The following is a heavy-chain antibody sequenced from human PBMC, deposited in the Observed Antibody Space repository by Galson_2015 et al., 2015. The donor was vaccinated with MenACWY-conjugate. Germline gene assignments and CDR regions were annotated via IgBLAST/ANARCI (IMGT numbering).Heavy chain of an antibody. CDR1: GYSFSTYW. Sequence: QSGAEVKKPGESLTISFKGSGYSFSTYWLGWVRQMPGKGLEWMGLISPDDSNTRYSPAFQGQVTISADRSISTAYLQWNTLQASDTAIYYCARHPPGGRGMDVWGQGTTVTVSS. J-gene: IGHJ6*02. V-gene: IGHV5-51*01. D-gene: IGHD1-26*01. CDR2: ISPDDSNT. CDR3: ARHPPGGRGMDV.